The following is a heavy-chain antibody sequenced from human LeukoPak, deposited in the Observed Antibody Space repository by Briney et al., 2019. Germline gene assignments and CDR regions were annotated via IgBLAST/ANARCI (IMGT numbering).Heavy chain of an antibody. Sequence: AGGSLRLSCAASGFTFSSYWMSWVRQAPGKGLEWVANIKQDGSEKEYVDSVKGRFTVSRDNSKNTLFLQMNSLRAEDAAVFYCARGGGLSYDSGNYYHPYFDHWGQGTLVTVSS. V-gene: IGHV3-7*02. CDR2: IKQDGSEK. CDR3: ARGGGLSYDSGNYYHPYFDH. CDR1: GFTFSSYW. D-gene: IGHD3-10*01. J-gene: IGHJ4*02.